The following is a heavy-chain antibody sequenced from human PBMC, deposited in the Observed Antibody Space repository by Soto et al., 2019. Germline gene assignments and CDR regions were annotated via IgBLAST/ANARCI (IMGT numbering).Heavy chain of an antibody. Sequence: QEQLVESGGGLVKPGGSLRLSCAASGFTFTDYYMTWIRQAPGKGLEWVSYISSSSSYTKYADSVKGRFTISRDNAKHSLYLQMNDLRAEDTAVYYCGRDSLAFDSPGEIGIWGQGTMVTVSS. CDR1: GFTFTDYY. D-gene: IGHD3-9*01. CDR3: GRDSLAFDSPGEIGI. V-gene: IGHV3-11*06. CDR2: ISSSSSYT. J-gene: IGHJ3*02.